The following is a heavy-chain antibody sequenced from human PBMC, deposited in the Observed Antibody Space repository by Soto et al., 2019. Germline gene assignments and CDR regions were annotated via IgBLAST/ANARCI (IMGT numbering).Heavy chain of an antibody. V-gene: IGHV3-30-3*01. Sequence: QVQLVESGGGVVQPGRSLRLSCAASGISYRGYAMHWVRQAPGKALEWMAVMSYDGSNENYADSVKGRFTISRDDSKNELYLQMNSLRPEDTAVYYCARDSPPDYWGQGTLVTVSS. CDR3: ARDSPPDY. CDR2: MSYDGSNE. CDR1: GISYRGYA. J-gene: IGHJ4*02.